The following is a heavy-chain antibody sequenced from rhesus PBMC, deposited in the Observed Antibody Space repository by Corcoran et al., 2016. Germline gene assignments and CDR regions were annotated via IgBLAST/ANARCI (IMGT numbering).Heavy chain of an antibody. D-gene: IGHD6-25*01. CDR3: AREGSGSWNPYFDY. CDR2: INPYNGNT. V-gene: IGHV1S2*01. CDR1: GYTFTDYY. J-gene: IGHJ4*01. Sequence: QVQLVQSGAEVKKPGSSVKVSCKASGYTFTDYYMHWVRQDPRQGFEWMGWINPYNGNTKYAQKFQGRVTKTRDTSTSTAYMELSSLRSEDTAVYYCAREGSGSWNPYFDYWGQGVLVTVSS.